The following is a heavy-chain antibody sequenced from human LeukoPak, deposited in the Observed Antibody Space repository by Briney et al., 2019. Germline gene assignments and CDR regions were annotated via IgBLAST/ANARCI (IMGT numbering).Heavy chain of an antibody. Sequence: PGRSLRLSCAASGFTFSSYAMHWVRQAPGKGLEWVAVISYDGSNKYYADSVRGRFTISRDNAENSLYLQMNSLRAEDTAVYYCARGVQEGFLEWVGDYWGQGTLVTVSS. CDR1: GFTFSSYA. J-gene: IGHJ4*02. CDR3: ARGVQEGFLEWVGDY. V-gene: IGHV3-30-3*01. D-gene: IGHD3-3*01. CDR2: ISYDGSNK.